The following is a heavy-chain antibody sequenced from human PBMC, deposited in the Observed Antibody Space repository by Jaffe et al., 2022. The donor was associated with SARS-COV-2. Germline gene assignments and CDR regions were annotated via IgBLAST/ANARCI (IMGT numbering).Heavy chain of an antibody. CDR2: IYVSGST. Sequence: QVQLQESGPGLMKPSQTLSLTCTVSGDSLSSGNNYWSWIRQPAGKGLEWIGRIYVSGSTNSNPSLQSRVTISMDTSKNQFSLNLSSMTAADTAVYFCARDHVNNALGSFHLDPWGPGILVTVSS. V-gene: IGHV4-61*02. J-gene: IGHJ5*02. CDR1: GDSLSSGNNY. D-gene: IGHD3-10*01. CDR3: ARDHVNNALGSFHLDP.